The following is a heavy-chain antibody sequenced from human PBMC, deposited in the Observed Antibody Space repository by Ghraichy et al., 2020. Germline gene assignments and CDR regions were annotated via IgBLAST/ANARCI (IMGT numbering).Heavy chain of an antibody. J-gene: IGHJ4*02. CDR1: GLRFGSYW. D-gene: IGHD3-16*01. CDR2: ISPDGSAK. Sequence: GGSLRLSCSVYGLRFGSYWMSWVRQAPGKGLEWVAKISPDGSAKYHSEAVKGRFTISRDNGKTSLYLQMDSLRVEDMTVYYCASEDLYTVDHWGQGSLVTVAS. V-gene: IGHV3-7*01. CDR3: ASEDLYTVDH.